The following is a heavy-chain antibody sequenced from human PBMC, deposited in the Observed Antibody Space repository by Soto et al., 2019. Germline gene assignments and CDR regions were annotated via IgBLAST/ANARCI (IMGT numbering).Heavy chain of an antibody. V-gene: IGHV3-30-3*01. D-gene: IGHD1-26*01. J-gene: IGHJ4*02. CDR2: ASHDGINT. CDR1: GFTFTNYP. Sequence: QVQLVESGGGVVQPGRSLRLSCAASGFTFTNYPMHWVRQAPGNGLEWVAVASHDGINTDYADSVKVRFTISRENSKNTLYLQLNRLRTEDTAVFYCAREKTVGGIRLDNWGQGTLVTVSS. CDR3: AREKTVGGIRLDN.